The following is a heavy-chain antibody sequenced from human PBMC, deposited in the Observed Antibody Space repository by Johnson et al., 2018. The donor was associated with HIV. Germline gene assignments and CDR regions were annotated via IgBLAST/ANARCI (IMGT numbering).Heavy chain of an antibody. D-gene: IGHD3-22*01. CDR1: GFTFSDYY. J-gene: IGHJ3*02. V-gene: IGHV3-11*04. CDR2: ISSSGSTNE. Sequence: QVQLVESGGGLVKPGGSLRLSCAASGFTFSDYYMSWIRQAPGKGLEWVSYISSSGSTNEYYADSVKGRFTISRDNSKNTLYLQMNSLTAEDTAVYYCATFYYDNRDYYELASFLTDASDIWGQGTMVTVSS. CDR3: ATFYYDNRDYYELASFLTDASDI.